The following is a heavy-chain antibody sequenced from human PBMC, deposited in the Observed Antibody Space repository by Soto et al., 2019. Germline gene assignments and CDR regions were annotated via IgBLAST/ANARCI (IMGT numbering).Heavy chain of an antibody. V-gene: IGHV1-69*13. CDR1: GGTVSSYA. Sequence: SVKVSCKASGGTVSSYAISWVRQAPGQGLEWMGGIIPIFGAANYAQKFQGRVTITADESTRTAYMELSSLRSEDTAVYYCARDNRLRLHAFDIWGKGPMVTDSS. CDR3: ARDNRLRLHAFDI. J-gene: IGHJ3*02. D-gene: IGHD5-12*01. CDR2: IIPIFGAA.